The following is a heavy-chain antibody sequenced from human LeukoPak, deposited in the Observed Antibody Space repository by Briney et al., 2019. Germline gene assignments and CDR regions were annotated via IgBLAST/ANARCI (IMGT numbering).Heavy chain of an antibody. CDR3: AKDQYYYDSSGYYDY. Sequence: PGGSLRLSCAASGFTFSSHGMHWVRQAPGKGLEWVAVIWYDGSNKYYADSVKGRFTISRDNSKNTLYLQMNSLRAEDTAVYYCAKDQYYYDSSGYYDYWGQGTLVTVSS. CDR2: IWYDGSNK. CDR1: GFTFSSHG. D-gene: IGHD3-22*01. J-gene: IGHJ4*02. V-gene: IGHV3-33*06.